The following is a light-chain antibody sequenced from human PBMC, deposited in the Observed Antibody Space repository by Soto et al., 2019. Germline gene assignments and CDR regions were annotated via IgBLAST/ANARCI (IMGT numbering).Light chain of an antibody. J-gene: IGLJ1*01. CDR1: SSNIGSKT. V-gene: IGLV1-44*01. CDR3: QSYDSSLSGSYV. CDR2: DNN. Sequence: QSVLTQPPSTSGTPGQRVTISCSGSSSNIGSKTVNWYQHLPGTAPKLLIYDNNNRPSGVPARFSVSKSDTSASLAITGLQPEDEADYYCQSYDSSLSGSYVFGTGTKVTVL.